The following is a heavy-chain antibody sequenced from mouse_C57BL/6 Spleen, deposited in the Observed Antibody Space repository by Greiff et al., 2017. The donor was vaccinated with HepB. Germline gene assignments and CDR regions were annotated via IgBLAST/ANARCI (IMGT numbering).Heavy chain of an antibody. CDR1: GYTFTSYW. CDR2: IDPNSGGT. CDR3: AREGGDYYGSKYYFDY. J-gene: IGHJ2*01. D-gene: IGHD1-1*01. Sequence: QVQLKQPGAELVKPGASVKLSCKASGYTFTSYWMHWVKQRPGRGLEWIGRIDPNSGGTKYNEKFKSKATLTVDKPSSTAYMQLSSLTSEDSAVYYCAREGGDYYGSKYYFDYWGQGTTLTVSS. V-gene: IGHV1-72*01.